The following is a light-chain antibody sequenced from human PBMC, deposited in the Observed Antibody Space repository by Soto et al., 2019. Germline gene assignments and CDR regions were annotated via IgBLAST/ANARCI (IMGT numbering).Light chain of an antibody. CDR3: QQYGNSPPFT. CDR1: QSVSSSY. V-gene: IGKV3-20*01. CDR2: GAS. J-gene: IGKJ2*01. Sequence: EIVLTQSPGTLSLSPGERATLSCRASQSVSSSYLAWYQQKPGQAPRLLIYGASSRATGIPDRFSGSGSGTDFTLTINRLEPEDFALYFCQQYGNSPPFTFGQGPKVEIK.